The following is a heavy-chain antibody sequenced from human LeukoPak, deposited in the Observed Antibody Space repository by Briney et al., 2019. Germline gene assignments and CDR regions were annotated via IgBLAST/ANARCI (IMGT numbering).Heavy chain of an antibody. D-gene: IGHD6-13*01. J-gene: IGHJ1*01. V-gene: IGHV4-30-4*01. CDR1: GGSINSGDYY. CDR2: IYHSGST. CDR3: ARVIAVAGDLEFFQH. Sequence: SETLSRTCTVSGGSINSGDYYWSWIRQPPGKGLEWIGYIYHSGSTYYNPSLKSRVTVSVDTSKNQFSLKLSSVTAADTAVYYCARVIAVAGDLEFFQHWGQGTLVTVSS.